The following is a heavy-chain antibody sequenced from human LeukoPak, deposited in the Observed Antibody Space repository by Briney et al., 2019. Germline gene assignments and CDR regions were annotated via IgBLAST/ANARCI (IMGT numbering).Heavy chain of an antibody. V-gene: IGHV4-59*01. D-gene: IGHD7-27*01. CDR3: ASELGTGGY. CDR1: AGSLNNYY. Sequence: PSETLSLTCTVSAGSLNNYYWSWIRQPPGKGLEWIGYIYYTGGTNYNPSLKSRVTISVDTSKDHFSLKLSSVTAADTAVYYCASELGTGGYWGQGTLVTVSS. J-gene: IGHJ4*02. CDR2: IYYTGGT.